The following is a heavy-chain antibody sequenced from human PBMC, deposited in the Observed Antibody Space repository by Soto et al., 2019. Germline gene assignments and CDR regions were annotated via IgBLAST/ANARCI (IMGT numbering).Heavy chain of an antibody. Sequence: GGSLRLSCAASGFTFSNAWMNWVRQAPGKGLERVGRIKSKTDGGTTDYAAPVKGRFTISRDDSKNTLYLQMNSLKTEDTAVYYCTTARRVVTAISFDYWGQGTLVTVSS. D-gene: IGHD3-3*01. CDR3: TTARRVVTAISFDY. V-gene: IGHV3-15*07. CDR2: IKSKTDGGTT. J-gene: IGHJ4*02. CDR1: GFTFSNAW.